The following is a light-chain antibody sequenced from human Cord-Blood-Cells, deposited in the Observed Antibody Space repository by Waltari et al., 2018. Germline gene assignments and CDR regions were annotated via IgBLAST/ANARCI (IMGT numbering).Light chain of an antibody. V-gene: IGKV4-1*01. Sequence: DIVMTQSPDSLAVSLGERATINCKSSQSVLYSSNNKNYLAWYQQKPGQPPKLLIYLASTLESGVHDRFSGSGSGTDFTLTISSLQAEDVAVYYCQQYYSTPTFGQGTKVEIK. CDR1: QSVLYSSNNKNY. CDR2: LAS. CDR3: QQYYSTPT. J-gene: IGKJ1*01.